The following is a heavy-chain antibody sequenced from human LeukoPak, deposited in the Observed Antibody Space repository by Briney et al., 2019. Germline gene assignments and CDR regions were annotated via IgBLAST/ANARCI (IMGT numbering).Heavy chain of an antibody. CDR1: GGTFSSYA. V-gene: IGHV1-69*04. CDR2: IIPILGIA. CDR3: ARDLPATGVDP. J-gene: IGHJ5*02. Sequence: GASVKVSCKASGGTFSSYAISWVRQAPGQGLEWMGRIIPILGIANYAQKFQGRVTITADKSTSTAYMELSSLRSEDTAVYYCARDLPATGVDPWGQGTLVTVSS. D-gene: IGHD3-10*01.